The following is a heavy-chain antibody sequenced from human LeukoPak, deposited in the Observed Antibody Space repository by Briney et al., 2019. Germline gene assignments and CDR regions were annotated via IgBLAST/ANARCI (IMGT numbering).Heavy chain of an antibody. D-gene: IGHD5-12*01. V-gene: IGHV4-59*08. J-gene: IGHJ5*02. CDR1: GASVSSYY. CDR2: FSYSGST. Sequence: PSETLSLTCTVSGASVSSYYWSWIRQPPGKGREWIGYFSYSGSTNYNPSLKSRVTISVDTSKNQFFLTLTSVTAADTAVYYCARHWDIVPTWGRWFGPWGQGTLVTVS. CDR3: ARHWDIVPTWGRWFGP.